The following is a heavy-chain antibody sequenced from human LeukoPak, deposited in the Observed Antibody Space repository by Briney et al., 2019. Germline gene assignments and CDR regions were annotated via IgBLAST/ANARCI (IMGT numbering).Heavy chain of an antibody. J-gene: IGHJ4*02. V-gene: IGHV1-24*01. CDR2: FDPEDGET. D-gene: IGHD4-17*01. Sequence: ASVKVSCKVSGYTLTELSMHWVRQAPGKGLEWMGGFDPEDGETIYAQEFQGRVTMTEDTSTDTAYMELSSLRSEDTAVYYCATGPTVTLGFDYWGQGTLVTVSS. CDR1: GYTLTELS. CDR3: ATGPTVTLGFDY.